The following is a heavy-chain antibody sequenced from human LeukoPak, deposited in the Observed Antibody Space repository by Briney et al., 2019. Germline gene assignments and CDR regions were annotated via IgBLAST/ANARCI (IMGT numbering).Heavy chain of an antibody. CDR1: GFTFSESW. CDR2: IKEDGSQK. CDR3: ATMFGDSSDFDH. V-gene: IGHV3-7*03. D-gene: IGHD3-10*02. Sequence: GGSLTLSCAASGFTFSESWMSWVRQAPGKGLEWVADIKEDGSQKDYVDSVKGRFTISRDNAKKSLYLQMDSLRAEDTAVYYCATMFGDSSDFDHWGQGILVTVSS. J-gene: IGHJ4*02.